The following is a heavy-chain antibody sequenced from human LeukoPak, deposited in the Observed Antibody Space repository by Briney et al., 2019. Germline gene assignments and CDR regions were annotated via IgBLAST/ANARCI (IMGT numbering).Heavy chain of an antibody. V-gene: IGHV3-7*01. Sequence: PGGSLRLSCAASGFTVSSNYMSWVRQAPGKGLEWVANIKQDGSEKFYVDSVKGRFTISRDNSKNTLYLQMNSLRAEDTAVYYCAKAPPEVVPAAYFDYWGQGTLVTVSS. D-gene: IGHD2-2*01. CDR2: IKQDGSEK. CDR3: AKAPPEVVPAAYFDY. CDR1: GFTVSSNY. J-gene: IGHJ4*02.